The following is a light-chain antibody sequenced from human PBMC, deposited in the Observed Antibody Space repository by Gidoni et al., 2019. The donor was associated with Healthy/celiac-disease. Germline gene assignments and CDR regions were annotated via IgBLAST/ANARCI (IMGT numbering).Light chain of an antibody. J-gene: IGKJ4*01. V-gene: IGKV1-39*01. CDR3: QQSYSTPLT. CDR1: QSISSY. Sequence: DIQMTQSPYSLSASVGDRVTITCRASQSISSYLNWYQQKPWKALKLLIYAAFSLQSGVPSRFSGSGSGTDFTLTISILQPEYFATYYCQQSYSTPLTFGGGTKVEIK. CDR2: AAF.